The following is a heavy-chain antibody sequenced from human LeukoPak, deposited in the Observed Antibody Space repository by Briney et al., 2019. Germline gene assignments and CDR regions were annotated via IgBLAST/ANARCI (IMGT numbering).Heavy chain of an antibody. CDR2: IITILGIT. Sequence: ASVKVSCKASGGTFSSYTINWVRQAPGQGLEWMGRIITILGITNYAQNFQGRVTIRADKSTSTAYMGLSDLRSEDTAVYYCATGTTTITAGAFDIWGQGTMVTVSS. D-gene: IGHD4-17*01. CDR3: ATGTTTITAGAFDI. V-gene: IGHV1-69*02. CDR1: GGTFSSYT. J-gene: IGHJ3*02.